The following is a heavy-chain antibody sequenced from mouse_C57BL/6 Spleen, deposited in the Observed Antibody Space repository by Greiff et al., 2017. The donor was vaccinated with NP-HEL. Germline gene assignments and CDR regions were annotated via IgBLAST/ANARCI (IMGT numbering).Heavy chain of an antibody. CDR2: INPNNGGT. CDR3: AREGNYYGSGFAY. CDR1: GYTFTDYY. J-gene: IGHJ3*01. V-gene: IGHV1-26*01. Sequence: EVQLQQSGPELVKPGASVKISCKASGYTFTDYYMNWVKQSHGKSLEWIGDINPNNGGTSYNQKFKGKATLTVDKSSSTAYMELRSLTSEDSAVYYCAREGNYYGSGFAYWGQGTLVTVSA. D-gene: IGHD1-1*01.